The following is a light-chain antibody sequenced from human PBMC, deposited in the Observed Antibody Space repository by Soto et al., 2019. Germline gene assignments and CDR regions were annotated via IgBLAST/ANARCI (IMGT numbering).Light chain of an antibody. CDR1: QSVSRSY. Sequence: EIVLTQSPGTLSLSPGEIATLSCRASQSVSRSYLAWYQQKPGQAPRLLIYGASSRATGIPDRFSGSGSGTYFTLTISSLEPEEFAVYYCQQYGSSPPWTFGQGTKVKIK. CDR2: GAS. V-gene: IGKV3-20*01. J-gene: IGKJ1*01. CDR3: QQYGSSPPWT.